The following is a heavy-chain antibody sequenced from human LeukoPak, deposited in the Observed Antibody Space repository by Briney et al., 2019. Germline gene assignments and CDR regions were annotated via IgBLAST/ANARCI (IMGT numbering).Heavy chain of an antibody. D-gene: IGHD2-2*01. CDR2: IIPIFGTA. CDR1: GGTFSSYA. J-gene: IGHJ4*02. V-gene: IGHV1-69*13. Sequence: ASVKVSCKASGGTFSSYAISWVRQAPGQGLEWMGGIIPIFGTANYAQKFQGRVTITADESTSTAYMELSSLRSEDTAVYYCARGLQLLFYFDYWGQGTLVTVSS. CDR3: ARGLQLLFYFDY.